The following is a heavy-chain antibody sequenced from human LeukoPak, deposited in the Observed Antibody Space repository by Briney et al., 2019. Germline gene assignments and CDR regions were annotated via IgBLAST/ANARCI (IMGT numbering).Heavy chain of an antibody. CDR1: GFTFNTFD. V-gene: IGHV3-48*01. D-gene: IGHD5-12*01. Sequence: PGGSLRLSCAASGFTFNTFDMTWVRQAPGKGLECVSYISSGSSTRYYADSVKGRFTISRDNSKNTLYLQMNSLRAEDTAVYYCARESSGPSLDFDYWGQGTLVTVSS. CDR3: ARESSGPSLDFDY. J-gene: IGHJ4*02. CDR2: ISSGSSTR.